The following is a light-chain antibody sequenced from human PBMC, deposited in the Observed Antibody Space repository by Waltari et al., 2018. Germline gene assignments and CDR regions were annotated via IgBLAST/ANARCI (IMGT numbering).Light chain of an antibody. CDR2: KIS. V-gene: IGKV2-30*02. Sequence: DVVMTQSPLSLSVTLEQPASISSKSSQSLVHSDGKTYLNWFHQRPGQSPRRLIYKISNRESGVPDRFSGSGSGTDFTLTINRVEAEDVGVYYCMQTTHCPRTFGQGTKLEIK. CDR1: QSLVHSDGKTY. CDR3: MQTTHCPRT. J-gene: IGKJ2*01.